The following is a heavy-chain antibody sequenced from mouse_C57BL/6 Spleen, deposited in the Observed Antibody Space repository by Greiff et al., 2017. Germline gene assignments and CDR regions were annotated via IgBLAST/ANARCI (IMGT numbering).Heavy chain of an antibody. D-gene: IGHD3-3*01. CDR2: IYPGDGDT. J-gene: IGHJ4*01. CDR3: ARGDSSYAMDY. CDR1: GYAFSSSW. Sequence: VQLQQSGPELVKPGASVKISCKASGYAFSSSWMNWVKQRPGKGLEWIGRIYPGDGDTNYNGKFKGKATLTADKSSSTAYMQLSSLTSEDSAVYFCARGDSSYAMDYWGQGTSVTVSS. V-gene: IGHV1-82*01.